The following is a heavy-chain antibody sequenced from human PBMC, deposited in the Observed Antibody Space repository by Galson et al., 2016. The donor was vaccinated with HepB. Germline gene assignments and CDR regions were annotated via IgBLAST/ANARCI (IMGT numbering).Heavy chain of an antibody. D-gene: IGHD6-13*01. J-gene: IGHJ4*02. CDR2: ISMSGNSR. Sequence: SLRLSCAGSGFTFSRYGMTWVRQAPGRGLEDVSSISMSGNSRDYSGSVKGRFTMSRENAKNTLYLQMNSLRAEDTAVYYCRIGAAGIDYWGQGTLVTVSS. CDR1: GFTFSRYG. CDR3: RIGAAGIDY. V-gene: IGHV3-23*05.